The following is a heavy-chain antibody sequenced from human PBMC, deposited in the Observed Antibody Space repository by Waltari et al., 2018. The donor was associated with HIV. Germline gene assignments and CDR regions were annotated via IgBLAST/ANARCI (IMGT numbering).Heavy chain of an antibody. CDR3: VRSGDNKRNDF. CDR1: GYTFTKYL. Sequence: QVQLVQSGSELKKPGASVKLSCKASGYTFTKYLLNWVRQAPGQWLEWMGWINTNIGNPTYDQGFTGRLAFSVNTSVSTTYLQISSLKAEDTAVYYCVRSGDNKRNDFWGQGTLVTVSS. CDR2: INTNIGNP. V-gene: IGHV7-4-1*02. J-gene: IGHJ4*02. D-gene: IGHD3-9*01.